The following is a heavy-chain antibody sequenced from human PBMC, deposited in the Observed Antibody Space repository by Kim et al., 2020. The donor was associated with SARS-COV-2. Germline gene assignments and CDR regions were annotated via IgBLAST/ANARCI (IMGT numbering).Heavy chain of an antibody. D-gene: IGHD4-17*01. Sequence: GSTYSADSVKGRFTISRDNSKNTLYLQMNSLRAEDTAVYYCAYDTVTTDYWGQGTLVTVSS. V-gene: IGHV3-23*01. CDR3: AYDTVTTDY. CDR2: GST. J-gene: IGHJ4*02.